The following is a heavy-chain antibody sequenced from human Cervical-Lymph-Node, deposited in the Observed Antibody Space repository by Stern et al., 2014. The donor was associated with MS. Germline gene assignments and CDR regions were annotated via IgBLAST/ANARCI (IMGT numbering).Heavy chain of an antibody. CDR3: ARRYERSGYYRSYDP. D-gene: IGHD3-3*01. CDR2: IYPADSDT. J-gene: IGHJ5*02. V-gene: IGHV5-51*01. Sequence: EVQLVQSGAEVKKPGESLKIYCRGSGYTFDNYWIAWVRQMPGKGMEWMGVIYPADSDTRYSPSFRGQVTISVDKSITTAYLQWSSLKASDTAMYYCARRYERSGYYRSYDPWGQGTLVTVSS. CDR1: GYTFDNYW.